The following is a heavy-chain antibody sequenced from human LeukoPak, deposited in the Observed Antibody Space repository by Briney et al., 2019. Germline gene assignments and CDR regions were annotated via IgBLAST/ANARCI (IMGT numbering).Heavy chain of an antibody. CDR2: INHSGST. CDR3: ARVAGSTVVTPGWFDY. Sequence: SETLSLTCAVYGGSFSGYYWSWIRQPPGKGLEWIGEINHSGSTNYNPSLKSRVTISVDTSKNQFSLKLSSVTAADTAVYYCARVAGSTVVTPGWFDYWGQGTLVTVSS. V-gene: IGHV4-34*01. CDR1: GGSFSGYY. D-gene: IGHD4-23*01. J-gene: IGHJ4*02.